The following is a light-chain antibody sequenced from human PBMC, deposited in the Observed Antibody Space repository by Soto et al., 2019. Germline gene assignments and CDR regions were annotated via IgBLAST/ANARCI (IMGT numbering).Light chain of an antibody. CDR1: SSNIGNNF. J-gene: IGLJ2*01. CDR3: GTWDSSLSVVI. V-gene: IGLV1-51*01. Sequence: QSVLTQPPSVSAAPGQKVTISCSGSSSNIGNNFVSWYQQLPGTAPRLLIYDNNNRPSGIPDRFSGSQSGTSATLAITGLQTEDEADYFCGTWDSSLSVVIFGGGTKLTVL. CDR2: DNN.